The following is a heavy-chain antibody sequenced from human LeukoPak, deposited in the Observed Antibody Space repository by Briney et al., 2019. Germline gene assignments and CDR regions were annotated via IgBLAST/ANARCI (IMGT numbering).Heavy chain of an antibody. CDR3: ARDIRDYDILTGYYVDNWFDP. J-gene: IGHJ5*02. Sequence: ASVKVSCKASGYTFTSYYMHWVRQAPGQGLEWMGLINPSGSSTSYAQKFQGRLSLTRDMSTSTAYMELRSLRSDDTAVYYCARDIRDYDILTGYYVDNWFDPWGQGTLVTVSS. CDR1: GYTFTSYY. D-gene: IGHD3-9*01. V-gene: IGHV1-46*01. CDR2: INPSGSST.